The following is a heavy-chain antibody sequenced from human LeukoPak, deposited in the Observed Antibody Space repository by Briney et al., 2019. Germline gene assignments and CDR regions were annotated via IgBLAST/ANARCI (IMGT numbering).Heavy chain of an antibody. J-gene: IGHJ5*02. V-gene: IGHV4-34*01. Sequence: SETLSLTCAVYGGSFSGYYWSWIRQPPGKGLEWIGEINHSGSTNYNPSLKSRVTISVDTSKNQFSLKLSSVTAADTAVYYCARPYYGSGSYYKRNWFDPWGQGTLVTVSS. D-gene: IGHD3-10*01. CDR1: GGSFSGYY. CDR3: ARPYYGSGSYYKRNWFDP. CDR2: INHSGST.